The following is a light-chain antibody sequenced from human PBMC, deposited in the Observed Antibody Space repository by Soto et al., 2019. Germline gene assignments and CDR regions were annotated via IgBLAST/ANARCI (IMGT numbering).Light chain of an antibody. Sequence: EIVFTQSPATLSLSPAKRATLSCRASQSVYSSLAWYQQKTGQAPRLLVYGASSRATGISDRFSGSGYGTDFNLTISRLETEDFAVYYCQHYVSPPITFGQGTRLEIK. CDR1: QSVYSS. CDR2: GAS. V-gene: IGKV3-20*01. CDR3: QHYVSPPIT. J-gene: IGKJ5*01.